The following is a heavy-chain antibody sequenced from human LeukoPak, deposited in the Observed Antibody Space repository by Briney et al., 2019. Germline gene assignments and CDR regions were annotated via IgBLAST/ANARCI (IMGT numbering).Heavy chain of an antibody. Sequence: SETLSLTCAVYGGSFSGYYWSWIRQPPGKGLEWIGEINHSGSTNYNPSLKSRVTISVDTSKNQFSLKLSSVTAADTAVYYCAILTDSSSWYGYYYGMDVWGQGTTVTVSS. V-gene: IGHV4-34*01. D-gene: IGHD6-13*01. CDR3: AILTDSSSWYGYYYGMDV. CDR1: GGSFSGYY. CDR2: INHSGST. J-gene: IGHJ6*02.